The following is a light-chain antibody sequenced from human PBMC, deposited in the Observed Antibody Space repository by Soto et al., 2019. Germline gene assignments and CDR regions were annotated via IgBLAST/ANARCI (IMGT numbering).Light chain of an antibody. CDR2: YDS. V-gene: IGLV3-21*04. Sequence: SYELTQLPSVSVAPEKTATITCGGNNIGNKRVHWYRQKPGQAPVLLISYDSDRPSGIPERFSGSNSGNTATLTISRVEAGDEADYDCQVWDIMTDNYVFGSGTKGTGL. CDR3: QVWDIMTDNYV. CDR1: NIGNKR. J-gene: IGLJ1*01.